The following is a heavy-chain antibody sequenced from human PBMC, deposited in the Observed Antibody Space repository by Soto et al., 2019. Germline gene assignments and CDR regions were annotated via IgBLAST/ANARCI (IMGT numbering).Heavy chain of an antibody. CDR3: ARARLDYGDHYYYMDV. D-gene: IGHD4-17*01. CDR1: GYTFTSYD. J-gene: IGHJ6*03. Sequence: ASVKVSCKASGYTFTSYDINWVRQATGQGLEWMGWINPNSGNTGYAQKFQGRVNMTRSTSISTAYMELSSLRSEDTAVYYCARARLDYGDHYYYMDVWGKGTTVTVSS. CDR2: INPNSGNT. V-gene: IGHV1-8*01.